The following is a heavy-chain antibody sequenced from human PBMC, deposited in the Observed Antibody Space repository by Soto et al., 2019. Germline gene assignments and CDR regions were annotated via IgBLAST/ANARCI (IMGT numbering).Heavy chain of an antibody. V-gene: IGHV1-46*01. CDR2: INPSGGST. D-gene: IGHD3-10*01. CDR3: AREYYYGSGSYGAAFDV. CDR1: GYTFTSYY. Sequence: ASVKVSCKASGYTFTSYYMHWVRQAPGQGLEWMGIINPSGGSTSFAQKFQGRVTMTRDTSTSIVYMELSSLRSEDTAVYYCAREYYYGSGSYGAAFDVWGQGTMVTVSS. J-gene: IGHJ3*01.